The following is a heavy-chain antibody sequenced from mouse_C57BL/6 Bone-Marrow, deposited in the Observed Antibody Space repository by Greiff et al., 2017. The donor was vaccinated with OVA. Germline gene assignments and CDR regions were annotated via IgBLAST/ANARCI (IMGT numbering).Heavy chain of an antibody. J-gene: IGHJ1*03. Sequence: QVQLQQPGAELVKPGASVKLSCKASGYTFTSYWMQWVKQRPGQGLEWIGEIDPSDSYTNYNQKFKGKATLTVDPSSSTAYMQLSSLTSEDSAVYYCAREDYDSYFDVWGTGTTVTVSS. CDR1: GYTFTSYW. D-gene: IGHD2-4*01. CDR2: IDPSDSYT. CDR3: AREDYDSYFDV. V-gene: IGHV1-50*01.